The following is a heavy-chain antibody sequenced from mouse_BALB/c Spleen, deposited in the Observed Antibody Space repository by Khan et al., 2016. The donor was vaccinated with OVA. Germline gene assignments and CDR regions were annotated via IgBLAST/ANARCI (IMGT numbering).Heavy chain of an antibody. J-gene: IGHJ4*01. CDR1: GFTFSSYG. Sequence: EVQLVESGGDLVKPGGSLKLSCAASGFTFSSYGMSWVRQTPDKRLEWVAAISSGGTYTYSPDSLKARFTISRANAKNTLSLQMSSLKSEDTAIYYCARQPDYYEGFAMDFRGQGTSFTVYS. CDR2: ISSGGTYT. CDR3: ARQPDYYEGFAMDF. D-gene: IGHD1-1*01. V-gene: IGHV5-6*01.